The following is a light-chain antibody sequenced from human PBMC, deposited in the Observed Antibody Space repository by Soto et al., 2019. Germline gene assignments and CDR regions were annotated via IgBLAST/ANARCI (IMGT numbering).Light chain of an antibody. V-gene: IGKV2-30*01. CDR1: QSLVNSDGNTY. J-gene: IGKJ1*01. CDR2: KVS. CDR3: MQGSHWPRT. Sequence: EVVMTQSPLSLPVTLGQPASISCRSSQSLVNSDGNTYLNWFHQRPGQSPRRLIYKVSNRDSGVPDRFSGSGSGTDLTLSISRVEAEDVGVYYCMQGSHWPRTFGQGTRVEIK.